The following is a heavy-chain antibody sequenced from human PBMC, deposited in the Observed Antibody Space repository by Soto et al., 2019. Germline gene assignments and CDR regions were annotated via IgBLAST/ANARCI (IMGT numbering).Heavy chain of an antibody. CDR2: ISGSGGST. CDR1: GFTVSGDY. Sequence: PGGSLRLSCAASGFTVSGDYLSWVRQAPGKGPEWVSAISGSGGSTYYADSVKGRFTISRDNSKNTLYLQMNSLRAEDTAVYYCAKGHQYSSSSNHFDSWGQGTPVTVSS. V-gene: IGHV3-23*01. D-gene: IGHD6-6*01. CDR3: AKGHQYSSSSNHFDS. J-gene: IGHJ4*02.